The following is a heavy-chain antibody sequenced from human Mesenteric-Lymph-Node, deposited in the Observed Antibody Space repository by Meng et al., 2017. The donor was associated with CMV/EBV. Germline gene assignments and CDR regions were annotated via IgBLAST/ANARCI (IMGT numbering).Heavy chain of an antibody. CDR1: GFTFNSYA. Sequence: ASGFTFNSYAMSWVRQAPGKGPEWVAAIQSDGSKEYYANSAKGRFTISRDNSKNLVQLEMSSLRAEDTAVYYCARDDCGSPSCLAYWGQGTLVTVSS. V-gene: IGHV3-30*03. D-gene: IGHD2-2*01. J-gene: IGHJ4*02. CDR2: IQSDGSKE. CDR3: ARDDCGSPSCLAY.